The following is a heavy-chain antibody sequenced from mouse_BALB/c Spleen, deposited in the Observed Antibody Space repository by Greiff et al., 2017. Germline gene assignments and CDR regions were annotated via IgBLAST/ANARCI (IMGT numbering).Heavy chain of an antibody. CDR2: INPSSGDT. CDR3: ARWLLYTMDY. D-gene: IGHD2-3*01. V-gene: IGHV1-4*01. Sequence: QVQLQQSGAELARPGASVKMSCKASGYTFTSYTMHWVKQRPGQGLEWIGYINPSSGDTNYNQKFKDKATLTADKSSSTAYMQLSSLTSEESAVSDCARWLLYTMDYWGQGTSVTVSS. CDR1: GYTFTSYT. J-gene: IGHJ4*01.